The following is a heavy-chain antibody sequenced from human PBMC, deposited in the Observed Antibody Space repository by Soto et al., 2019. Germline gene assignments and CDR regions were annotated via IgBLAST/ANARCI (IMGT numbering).Heavy chain of an antibody. Sequence: PGGSLRLSCAASGFTFSSYGMHWVRQAPGKGLEWVAVISYDGSNKYYADSVKGRFTISRDNSKNTLYLQMNSLRAEDTAVYYCAKSPSGWYFFSWFDPWGQGTLVTVSS. CDR3: AKSPSGWYFFSWFDP. J-gene: IGHJ5*02. D-gene: IGHD6-19*01. CDR1: GFTFSSYG. CDR2: ISYDGSNK. V-gene: IGHV3-30*18.